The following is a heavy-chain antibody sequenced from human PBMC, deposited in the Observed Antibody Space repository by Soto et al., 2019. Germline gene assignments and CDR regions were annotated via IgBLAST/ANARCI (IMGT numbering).Heavy chain of an antibody. CDR2: IIPILGIA. J-gene: IGHJ6*02. CDR1: GGTFSSYT. Sequence: SVKVSCKASGGTFSSYTISWVRQAPGQGLEWMGRIIPILGIAKYAQKFQGRVTITADKSTSTAYMELSSLRSEDTAVYYCARDRGVDTAMEPHYYYYYGMDVWGQGTTVTVSS. CDR3: ARDRGVDTAMEPHYYYYYGMDV. D-gene: IGHD5-18*01. V-gene: IGHV1-69*04.